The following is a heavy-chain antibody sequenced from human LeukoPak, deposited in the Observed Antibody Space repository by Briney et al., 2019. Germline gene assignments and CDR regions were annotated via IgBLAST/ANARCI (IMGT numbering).Heavy chain of an antibody. D-gene: IGHD4-17*01. J-gene: IGHJ4*02. CDR3: ARHLKRKDYGDYGPCFDN. CDR2: IYDSGST. Sequence: TETLPLTCTVSGGSISRYYWSWLQQPPAKGRHGIGYIYDSGSTNYNPSLKSRVTISVDTSNNQFSLKLSSVTAADTAVYYCARHLKRKDYGDYGPCFDNWGQGTLVTVSS. V-gene: IGHV4-59*08. CDR1: GGSISRYY.